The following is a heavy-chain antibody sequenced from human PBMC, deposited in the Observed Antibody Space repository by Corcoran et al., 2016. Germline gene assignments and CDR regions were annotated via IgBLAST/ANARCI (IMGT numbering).Heavy chain of an antibody. CDR1: GYTFTSYY. D-gene: IGHD6-13*01. CDR3: ARDKGSSYGGGWFDP. V-gene: IGHV1-46*01. CDR2: INPSGGST. J-gene: IGHJ5*02. Sequence: QVQLVQSGAEVKKPGASVKVSCKASGYTFTSYYMHWVRQAPGQGLEWMGIINPSGGSTSYAQKFQGRVTMTRDTSTSTVYMEVSSLRSEDTAVYYCARDKGSSYGGGWFDPWGQGTLVTVSS.